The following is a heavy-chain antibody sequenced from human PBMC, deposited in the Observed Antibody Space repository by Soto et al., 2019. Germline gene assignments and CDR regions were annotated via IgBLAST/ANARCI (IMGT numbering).Heavy chain of an antibody. CDR2: IYPGDSDT. J-gene: IGHJ5*02. CDR1: GYSFTSYW. V-gene: IGHV5-51*01. D-gene: IGHD2-21*02. Sequence: GESLKISCKGSGYSFTSYWIGWVRQMPGKGLEWMGIIYPGDSDTRYSPSFQGQVTISADKSISTAYLQWSSLKASDTAMYYCARRPQAYRGGDCYGFWFDPWGQGTLVTVSS. CDR3: ARRPQAYRGGDCYGFWFDP.